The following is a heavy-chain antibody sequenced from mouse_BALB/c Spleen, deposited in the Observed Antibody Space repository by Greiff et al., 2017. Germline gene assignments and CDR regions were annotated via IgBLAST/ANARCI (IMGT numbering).Heavy chain of an antibody. CDR2: IWAGGST. D-gene: IGHD1-1*01. CDR1: GFSLTSYG. Sequence: VKLVESGPGLVAPSQSLSITCTVSGFSLTSYGVHWVRQPPGKGLEWLGVIWAGGSTNYNSALMSRLSISKDNSKSQVFLKMNSLQTDDTAMYYCARDMGYYGSSYAMDYWGQGTSVTVSS. V-gene: IGHV2-9*02. CDR3: ARDMGYYGSSYAMDY. J-gene: IGHJ4*01.